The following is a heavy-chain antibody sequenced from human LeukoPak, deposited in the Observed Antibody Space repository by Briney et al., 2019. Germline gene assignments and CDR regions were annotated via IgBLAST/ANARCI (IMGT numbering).Heavy chain of an antibody. Sequence: ASETLSLTCTVSRGSISSYYWNWIRQSPGKGLEWIGYIYHSGSTYYNPSLKSRVTISVDRSKNQFSLKLSSVAAADTAVYYCARRTKAAAYYFDYWGQGTLVTVSS. D-gene: IGHD6-13*01. CDR2: IYHSGST. CDR3: ARRTKAAAYYFDY. V-gene: IGHV4-59*08. CDR1: RGSISSYY. J-gene: IGHJ4*02.